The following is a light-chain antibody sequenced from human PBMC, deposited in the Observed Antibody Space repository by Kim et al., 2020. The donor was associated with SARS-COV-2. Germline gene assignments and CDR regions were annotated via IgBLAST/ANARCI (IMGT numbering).Light chain of an antibody. CDR3: QVWDSSTSVV. CDR1: NIGGKS. Sequence: VARGQTARITCGGNNIGGKSVHWYQQKPGQAPVLVIYRDINRPSGIPERFSGSNSGNTATLTVIKAQAGDEADYYCQVWDSSTSVVFGGGTQLTVL. V-gene: IGLV3-9*01. J-gene: IGLJ2*01. CDR2: RDI.